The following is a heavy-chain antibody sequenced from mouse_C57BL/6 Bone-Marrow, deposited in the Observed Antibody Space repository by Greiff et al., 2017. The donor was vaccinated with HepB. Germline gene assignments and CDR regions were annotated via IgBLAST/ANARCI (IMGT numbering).Heavy chain of an antibody. J-gene: IGHJ4*01. CDR2: IRNKANGYTT. Sequence: EVQLQESGGGLVQPGGSLSLSCAASGFTFTDYYMSWVRQPPGKALEWLGFIRNKANGYTTEYSASVKGRFTISRDNSQSILYLQMNALRAEDSATYYCYGSREAMDYWGQGTSVTVSS. CDR1: GFTFTDYY. V-gene: IGHV7-3*01. D-gene: IGHD1-1*01. CDR3: YGSREAMDY.